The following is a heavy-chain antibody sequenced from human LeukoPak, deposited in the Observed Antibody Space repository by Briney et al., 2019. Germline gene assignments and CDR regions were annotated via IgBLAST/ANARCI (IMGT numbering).Heavy chain of an antibody. J-gene: IGHJ5*02. CDR2: IYYSGST. CDR1: GGSISSYY. Sequence: SETLSLTCTVSGGSISSYYWSWIRQPPGRGLEWIGYIYYSGSTNYNPSLKSRVTISVDTSKNQFSLKLSSVTAADTAVYYCARGHGILTGSHNWFDPWGQGTLVTVPS. D-gene: IGHD3-9*01. CDR3: ARGHGILTGSHNWFDP. V-gene: IGHV4-59*01.